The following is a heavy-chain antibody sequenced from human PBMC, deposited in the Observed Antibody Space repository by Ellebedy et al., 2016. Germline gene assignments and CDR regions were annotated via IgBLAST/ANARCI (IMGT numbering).Heavy chain of an antibody. CDR3: ARGPVVPAAHLPGTEYFQH. D-gene: IGHD2-2*01. V-gene: IGHV1-18*01. CDR1: GYTFTSYG. CDR2: ISAYNGNT. Sequence: ASVKVSCXASGYTFTSYGISWVRQAPGQGLEWMGWISAYNGNTNYAQKLQGRVTMTTDTSTSTAYMELRSLRSDDTAVYYCARGPVVPAAHLPGTEYFQHWGQGTLVTVSS. J-gene: IGHJ1*01.